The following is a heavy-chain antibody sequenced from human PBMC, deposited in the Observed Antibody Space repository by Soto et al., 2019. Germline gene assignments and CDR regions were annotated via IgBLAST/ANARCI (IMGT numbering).Heavy chain of an antibody. V-gene: IGHV4-4*07. CDR2: IYTSGST. CDR1: GGSISSYY. J-gene: IGHJ4*02. CDR3: ARGPMGATTTDYFDY. D-gene: IGHD1-26*01. Sequence: QVQLQESGPGLVKPSETLSLTCTVSGGSISSYYWSWIRQPAGKGLEWIGRIYTSGSTNYNPSLKSRVTMSVGTSKKQFSLKLSYVTAADTDVYYCARGPMGATTTDYFDYWGQGTLVTVSS.